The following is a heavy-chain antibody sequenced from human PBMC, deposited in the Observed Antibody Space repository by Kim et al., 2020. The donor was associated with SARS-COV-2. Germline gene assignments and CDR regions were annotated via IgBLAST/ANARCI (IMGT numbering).Heavy chain of an antibody. Sequence: SVKGRFTISRDDSKSIAYLQMTSLRTEDTAVYYCTRDWTITMIVGPFDPWGQGTLVTVSS. D-gene: IGHD3-22*01. CDR3: TRDWTITMIVGPFDP. V-gene: IGHV3-49*02. J-gene: IGHJ5*02.